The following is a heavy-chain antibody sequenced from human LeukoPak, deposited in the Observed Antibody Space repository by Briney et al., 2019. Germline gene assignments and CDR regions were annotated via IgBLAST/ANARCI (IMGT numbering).Heavy chain of an antibody. CDR3: AKVFGRFGELSFGDYFDY. CDR2: ISGSGGST. Sequence: GGSLRLSCAASGFTFSSYAMSWVRQAPGKGLEWVSAISGSGGSTYYADSVKGRFTISRDNSKNTLYLQMNSLRAEDTAVYYCAKVFGRFGELSFGDYFDYWGQGTLVTVSS. D-gene: IGHD3-16*02. J-gene: IGHJ4*02. V-gene: IGHV3-23*01. CDR1: GFTFSSYA.